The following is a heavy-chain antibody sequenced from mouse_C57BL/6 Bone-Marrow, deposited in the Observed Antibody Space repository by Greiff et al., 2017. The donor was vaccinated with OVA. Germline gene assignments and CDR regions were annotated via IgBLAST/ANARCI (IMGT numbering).Heavy chain of an antibody. CDR2: IYPRSGNT. J-gene: IGHJ1*03. CDR3: AREGLWYHWYFDV. Sequence: QVQLKESGAELARPGASVKLSCKASGYTFTSYGISWVKQRTGQGLEWIGEIYPRSGNTYYNEKFKGKATLTGDKSSSTAYMELRSLTSEDSAVYFCAREGLWYHWYFDVWGTGTTVTVSS. V-gene: IGHV1-81*01. CDR1: GYTFTSYG. D-gene: IGHD2-1*01.